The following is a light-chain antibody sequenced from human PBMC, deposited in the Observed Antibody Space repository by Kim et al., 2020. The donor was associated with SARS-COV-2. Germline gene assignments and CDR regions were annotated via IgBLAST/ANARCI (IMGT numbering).Light chain of an antibody. J-gene: IGKJ5*01. CDR1: HNIRND. CDR2: GAS. Sequence: ASVGARVTITCRASHNIRNDLGCDQQNQGRAPQRLFYGASSLQSGGPSSFSDSGSGTEFTLTISSVQPGDFSTYFCLQHNTDPITLGHGTRLEIK. V-gene: IGKV1-17*01. CDR3: LQHNTDPIT.